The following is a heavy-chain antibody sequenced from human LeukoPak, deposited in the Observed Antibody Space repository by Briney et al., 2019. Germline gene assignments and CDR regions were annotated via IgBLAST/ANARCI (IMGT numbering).Heavy chain of an antibody. J-gene: IGHJ4*02. Sequence: GGSLRLSCTASGFSFTSYAMTWVRQAPGKGLEWVSGISISGSRTCYADSVKGRFTISRDNSKNTLYLQMNSLRAEDTAVYYCARDREQQLPDYWGQGTLVTVSS. CDR3: ARDREQQLPDY. CDR1: GFSFTSYA. V-gene: IGHV3-23*01. CDR2: ISISGSRT. D-gene: IGHD6-13*01.